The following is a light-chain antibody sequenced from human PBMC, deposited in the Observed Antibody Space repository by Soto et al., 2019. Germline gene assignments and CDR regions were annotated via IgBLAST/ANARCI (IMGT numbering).Light chain of an antibody. CDR2: SAS. CDR1: QSIRSY. J-gene: IGKJ1*01. CDR3: QHYNDYSTWT. Sequence: DIQMTQSPSSLSASVGDRVTITCRANQSIRSYLNWFQQKPRNAPKLLIYSASNLQSGVPSRFSGSGSGTDFTLTISILQPDDFATYYCQHYNDYSTWTFCQGTKVDI. V-gene: IGKV1-39*01.